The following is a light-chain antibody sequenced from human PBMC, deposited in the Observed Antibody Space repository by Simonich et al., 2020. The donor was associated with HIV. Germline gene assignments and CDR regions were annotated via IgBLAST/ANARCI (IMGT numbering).Light chain of an antibody. V-gene: IGLV2-14*03. Sequence: QSALTQPASVSGSPGQSITISCTGTSSDVGGYNYVSWYRQHPGKAPKLMIYDVSNRPSGVSNRFSGSKSDNTAFLTISGLQAEDEADYYCSSYTSSSTRGVFGGGTKLTVL. J-gene: IGLJ3*02. CDR3: SSYTSSSTRGV. CDR1: SSDVGGYNY. CDR2: DVS.